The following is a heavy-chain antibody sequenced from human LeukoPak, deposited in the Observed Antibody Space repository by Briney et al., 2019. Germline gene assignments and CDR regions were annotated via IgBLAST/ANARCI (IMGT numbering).Heavy chain of an antibody. CDR3: ARNGMIRGAGDGMDV. D-gene: IGHD3-10*01. CDR2: INSDGKTT. V-gene: IGHV3-74*01. CDR1: GFTFSNSW. J-gene: IGHJ6*02. Sequence: GGSLRLSCAASGFTFSNSWMHWVRQAPGKGLVWVSCINSDGKTTTYADSVKGRFTISRDNAKNTLYLQMNSLSAEDTAVYYCARNGMIRGAGDGMDVWGQGTTVTVSS.